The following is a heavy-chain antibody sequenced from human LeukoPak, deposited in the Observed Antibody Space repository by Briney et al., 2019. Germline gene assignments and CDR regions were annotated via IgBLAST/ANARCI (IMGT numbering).Heavy chain of an antibody. D-gene: IGHD3-3*01. CDR3: ARNSFGVVRKSHQNWFDP. J-gene: IGHJ5*02. CDR1: GGTFSSYA. Sequence: GASVKVSCKASGGTFSSYAISWVRQAPGQGLEWMGGIIPIFGTANYAQKFQGRVTITADKSTSTAYMELSSLRSEDTAVYYCARNSFGVVRKSHQNWFDPWGQGTLVTVSS. CDR2: IIPIFGTA. V-gene: IGHV1-69*06.